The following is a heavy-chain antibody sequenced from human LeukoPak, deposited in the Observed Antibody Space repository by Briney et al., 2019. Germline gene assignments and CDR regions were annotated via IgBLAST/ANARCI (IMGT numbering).Heavy chain of an antibody. CDR1: GGTFSSYA. Sequence: ASVEVSCKASGGTFSSYAISWVRQAPGQGLEWMGRISPILGVANYARKLQGRLTITADKSTSTAYMELSSLRSEDTAVYYCAVERGYDTRGYLDYWGQGTLVTVSS. J-gene: IGHJ4*02. CDR3: AVERGYDTRGYLDY. V-gene: IGHV1-69*04. D-gene: IGHD3-22*01. CDR2: ISPILGVA.